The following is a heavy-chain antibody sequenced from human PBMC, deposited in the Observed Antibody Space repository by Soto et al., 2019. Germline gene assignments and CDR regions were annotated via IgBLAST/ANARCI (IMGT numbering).Heavy chain of an antibody. J-gene: IGHJ4*02. D-gene: IGHD3-22*01. CDR1: GGTFSTYA. CDR2: IIPTFGTA. CDR3: ARGVHYDRSGYYYFY. V-gene: IGHV1-69*13. Sequence: GASVKVSCKASGGTFSTYAISCVRQAPGQGLEWMGGIIPTFGTANYAQKFQGRVTITADESTSTAYMELRSLRSEDTAVYYCARGVHYDRSGYYYFYWGQGTLVTVSS.